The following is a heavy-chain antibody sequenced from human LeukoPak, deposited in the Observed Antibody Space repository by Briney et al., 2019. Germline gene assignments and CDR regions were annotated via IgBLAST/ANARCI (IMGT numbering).Heavy chain of an antibody. CDR2: INHSGST. V-gene: IGHV4-34*01. CDR3: AKDPPRGSYFEL. Sequence: SETLSLTCAVYGGSFSGYYWSWIRQPPGKGLEWIGEINHSGSTNYNPSLKSRVTISVDTSKNQFSLKLSSVTAADTAVYYCAKDPPRGSYFELWGRGTLVTVSS. J-gene: IGHJ2*01. CDR1: GGSFSGYY. D-gene: IGHD3-10*01.